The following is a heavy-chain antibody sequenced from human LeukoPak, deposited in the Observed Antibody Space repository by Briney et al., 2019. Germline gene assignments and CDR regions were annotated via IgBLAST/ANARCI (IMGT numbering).Heavy chain of an antibody. V-gene: IGHV3-23*01. J-gene: IGHJ4*02. Sequence: GGSLRLSCTASGFTFSNFDMGWVRQAPGKGLEWVSTITNRGDGTYFADSVKGRVTISRDNSKDTLYLQLNSLRADDTAVYYCAKDARRTSGWYYFDSWGQGTLVTVSS. CDR3: AKDARRTSGWYYFDS. CDR2: ITNRGDGT. D-gene: IGHD6-19*01. CDR1: GFTFSNFD.